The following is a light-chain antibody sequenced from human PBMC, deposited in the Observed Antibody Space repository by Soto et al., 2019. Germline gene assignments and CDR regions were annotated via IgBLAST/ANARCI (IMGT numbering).Light chain of an antibody. CDR2: DVG. V-gene: IGLV2-14*01. Sequence: QTVVTQPASVSGSPGQSITISCTGTSSDIGGYTYVSWYQQHPGKAPKLMIYDVGYRPSGVSNRFSGSKSGNTASLTISGLQAEDEADYYCSSYTRGNNWVFGRGTKVTVL. J-gene: IGLJ3*02. CDR1: SSDIGGYTY. CDR3: SSYTRGNNWV.